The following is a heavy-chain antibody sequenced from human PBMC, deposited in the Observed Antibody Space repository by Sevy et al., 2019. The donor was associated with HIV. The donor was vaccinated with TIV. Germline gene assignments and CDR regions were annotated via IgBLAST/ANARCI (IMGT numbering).Heavy chain of an antibody. J-gene: IGHJ4*02. Sequence: GESLKISCAASGFSFSSYAMHWVRQAPGKGLEWVAIISYEGMSKSYADSVEGRFTISRDNSKNTLYLQMNSLRVEDTALYYCARVAGDEYYFDYWGQGTLVTVSS. CDR2: ISYEGMSK. D-gene: IGHD1-26*01. V-gene: IGHV3-30*04. CDR1: GFSFSSYA. CDR3: ARVAGDEYYFDY.